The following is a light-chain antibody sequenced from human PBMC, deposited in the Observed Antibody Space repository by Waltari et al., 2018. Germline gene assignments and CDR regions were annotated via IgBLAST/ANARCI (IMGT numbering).Light chain of an antibody. CDR3: NSRDSSGDRLV. J-gene: IGLJ2*01. CDR1: PLRRHH. Sequence: SSELTQDPAVSVALGQTVRITCQGAPLRRHHASWFQQKPGQTPVVVVHGENNRPSGIPDRFSGSRSGNTVSLTIAGVQAEDEADYYCNSRDSSGDRLVFGGGTKLTVL. CDR2: GEN. V-gene: IGLV3-19*01.